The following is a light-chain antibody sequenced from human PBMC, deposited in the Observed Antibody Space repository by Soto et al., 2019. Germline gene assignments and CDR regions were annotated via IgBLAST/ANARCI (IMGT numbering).Light chain of an antibody. CDR1: QSISSW. CDR3: QQYNSYSRT. V-gene: IGKV1-5*03. Sequence: DIPMTQSPSSLSASIPHRVTITCRASQSISSWLAWYQQIPGKAPKLLIYKASSLESGVPSRFSGSGSGTEFTLTISSLQPDDFATYFCQQYNSYSRTFGQGTKVDI. J-gene: IGKJ1*01. CDR2: KAS.